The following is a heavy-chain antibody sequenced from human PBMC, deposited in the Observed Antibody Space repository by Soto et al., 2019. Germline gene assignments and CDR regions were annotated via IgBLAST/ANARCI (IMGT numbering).Heavy chain of an antibody. CDR3: ARDGRKELWVEGLNPMDV. CDR2: ISGYNGQT. V-gene: IGHV1-18*01. J-gene: IGHJ6*02. CDR1: GYTFTTYG. Sequence: QIQLVQSGPEVKKPGASVKVSCKASGYTFTTYGISWVRQAPGQGLEWMGWISGYNGQTNYAQKFRGRVTITTDTSTGTAYMEMRSLRSDDTATYYCARDGRKELWVEGLNPMDVWGQGTTVTVSS. D-gene: IGHD5-18*01.